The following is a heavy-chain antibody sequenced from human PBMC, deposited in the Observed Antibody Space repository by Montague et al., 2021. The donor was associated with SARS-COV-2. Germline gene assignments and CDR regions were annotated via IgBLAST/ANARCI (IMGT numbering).Heavy chain of an antibody. CDR3: ARGSQVGSWPPTDSGMDV. CDR1: EDSVSSNSAA. CDR2: TYYRSKWHN. J-gene: IGHJ6*02. V-gene: IGHV6-1*01. Sequence: CAISEDSVSSNSAAWKWIRQSPSRGLEWLGRTYYRSKWHNDYAESVKSRITINPDTSKNQISLQLNSVTPEDTAVYYCARGSQVGSWPPTDSGMDVWGQGTKVTVSS. D-gene: IGHD6-13*01.